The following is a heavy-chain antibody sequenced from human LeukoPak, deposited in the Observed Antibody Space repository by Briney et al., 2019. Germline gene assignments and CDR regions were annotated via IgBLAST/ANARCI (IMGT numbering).Heavy chain of an antibody. Sequence: GGPLNLSCAASGFTFSTYAMIWVRQAPGKGLEWVSVIGGSGSYTYYADSVKGRFTISRDNSKDTLYLQMNSLRPEDTAVYYCARDWYDYWGQGTLVTVSS. V-gene: IGHV3-23*01. CDR1: GFTFSTYA. CDR3: ARDWYDY. D-gene: IGHD6-13*01. CDR2: IGGSGSYT. J-gene: IGHJ4*02.